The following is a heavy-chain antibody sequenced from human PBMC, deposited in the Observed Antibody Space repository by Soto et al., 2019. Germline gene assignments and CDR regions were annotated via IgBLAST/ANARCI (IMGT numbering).Heavy chain of an antibody. CDR2: IYYSGST. V-gene: IGHV4-31*03. J-gene: IGHJ4*02. Sequence: PSETLSLTCTVSGGSISSGGYYWSWIRQHPGKGLEWIGYIYYSGSTYYNPSLKSRVTISVDTSKNQFSLKLSSVTAADTAVYYCASGDNLLAPLFDYWGQGTLVTVSS. CDR3: ASGDNLLAPLFDY. CDR1: GGSISSGGYY. D-gene: IGHD1-20*01.